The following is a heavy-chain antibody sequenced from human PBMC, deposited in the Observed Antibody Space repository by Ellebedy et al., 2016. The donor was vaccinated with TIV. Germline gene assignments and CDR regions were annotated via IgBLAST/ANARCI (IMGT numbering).Heavy chain of an antibody. J-gene: IGHJ5*02. Sequence: SETLSLTXTVSGGSISSSSYYWGWIRQPPGKGLEWIGSIYYSGSTYYNPSLKSRVTISVDTSKNQFSLKLSSVTAADTAVYYCARGYYGSGSYSSFDPWGQGTLVTVSS. V-gene: IGHV4-39*07. D-gene: IGHD3-10*01. CDR3: ARGYYGSGSYSSFDP. CDR2: IYYSGST. CDR1: GGSISSSSYY.